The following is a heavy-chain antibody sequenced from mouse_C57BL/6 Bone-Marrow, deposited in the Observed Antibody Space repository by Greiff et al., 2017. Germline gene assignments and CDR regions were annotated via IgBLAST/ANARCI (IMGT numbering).Heavy chain of an antibody. CDR1: GYAFSTYW. Sequence: QVQLQQSGAELVKPGASVTISCKVSGYAFSTYWMNWVTQRPGKGLEWIGQIYPGHGVTNYNGKFKGKATLTADTSSSSDYMQRSSLTAEDSAVYFSARNWDYFDYWGQGTTLTVSS. CDR3: ARNWDYFDY. D-gene: IGHD4-1*01. CDR2: IYPGHGVT. V-gene: IGHV1-80*01. J-gene: IGHJ2*01.